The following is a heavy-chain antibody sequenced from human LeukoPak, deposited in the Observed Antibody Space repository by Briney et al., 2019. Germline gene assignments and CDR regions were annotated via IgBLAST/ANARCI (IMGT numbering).Heavy chain of an antibody. CDR1: GFSLSTSGMG. Sequence: SGPTLVNPSRILTLLCNFSGFSLSTSGMGVGLIRQPPGKALEWLARCDWDDDKFYSTSLKTRLTISKDTSKNQVVLTMINMDPVDTATYYCARIQGSSWERWFDPWGQGTLVTVSS. J-gene: IGHJ5*02. V-gene: IGHV2-70*04. CDR3: ARIQGSSWERWFDP. CDR2: CDWDDDK. D-gene: IGHD6-13*01.